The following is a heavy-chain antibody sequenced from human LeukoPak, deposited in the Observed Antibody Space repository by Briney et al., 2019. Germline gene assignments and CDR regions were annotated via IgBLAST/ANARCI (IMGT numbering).Heavy chain of an antibody. CDR2: ISGSTGST. CDR3: AREWSTALDY. V-gene: IGHV3-23*01. Sequence: GGSLRLSCAASGFTFSNYAMNWVRQALGKGLEWVSLISGSTGSTYYADSVKGRFSISRDNSKNTVYLQVNSLRDEDTAVYYCAREWSTALDYWGQGALVIVSS. CDR1: GFTFSNYA. J-gene: IGHJ4*02. D-gene: IGHD4-11*01.